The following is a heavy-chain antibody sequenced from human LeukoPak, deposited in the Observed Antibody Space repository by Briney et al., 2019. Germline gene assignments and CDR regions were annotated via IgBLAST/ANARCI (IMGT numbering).Heavy chain of an antibody. V-gene: IGHV4-34*01. Sequence: SSETLSLTCAVYGGSFSGYYWSCIRQPPGKGLEWIGEVNHSGSTNYNPSLKSRVTISVDTSKNQFSLKLSSVTAADTAVYYCGRGNVDTAMAEGNWFDPWGQGTLVTVSS. CDR1: GGSFSGYY. J-gene: IGHJ5*02. CDR2: VNHSGST. CDR3: GRGNVDTAMAEGNWFDP. D-gene: IGHD5-18*01.